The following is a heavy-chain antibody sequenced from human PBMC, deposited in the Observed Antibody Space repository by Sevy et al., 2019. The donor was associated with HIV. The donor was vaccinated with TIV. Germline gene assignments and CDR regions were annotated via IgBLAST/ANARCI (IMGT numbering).Heavy chain of an antibody. D-gene: IGHD6-6*01. J-gene: IGHJ4*02. CDR2: INHSGIT. CDR3: VRQDLATAAPRPY. V-gene: IGHV4-34*01. CDR1: GEPFSGYY. Sequence: SETLSLTCTVHGEPFSGYYWSWIRQPPGKGLEWIGEINHSGITHYNPSLKSRVTLSVDTSKNHFSLKLSSVTAADTAVYYCVRQDLATAAPRPYWGRGSLVTVSS.